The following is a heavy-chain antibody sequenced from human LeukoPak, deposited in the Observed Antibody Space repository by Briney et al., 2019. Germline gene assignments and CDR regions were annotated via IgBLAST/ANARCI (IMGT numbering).Heavy chain of an antibody. CDR3: VKDLSDRDVDF. CDR2: ISKNGGNT. Sequence: GGSLRLSCLGSGFTFSWYGMNWVRQAPGRGLEYVSAISKNGGNTYYVDSVKGRFTISRDNSKNTLYLQMNSLRVEDTAVYFCVKDLSDRDVDFWGQGTLVTVSS. V-gene: IGHV3-64D*06. D-gene: IGHD2-21*02. J-gene: IGHJ4*02. CDR1: GFTFSWYG.